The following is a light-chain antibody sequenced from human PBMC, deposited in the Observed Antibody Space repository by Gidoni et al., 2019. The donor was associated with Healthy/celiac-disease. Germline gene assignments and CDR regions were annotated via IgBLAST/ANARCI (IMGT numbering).Light chain of an antibody. CDR2: AAS. CDR3: QQYNSSPRT. J-gene: IGKJ1*01. CDR1: QGISNY. Sequence: DIQMTKSPSSLAAAVGDRVTITCRASQGISNYLTWFQQKPGKAPKLLIYAASRYQSGVPSTFSGSGSGTDFTLTISSLQPEDFATYYWQQYNSSPRTFXXXTQVELK. V-gene: IGKV1-16*01.